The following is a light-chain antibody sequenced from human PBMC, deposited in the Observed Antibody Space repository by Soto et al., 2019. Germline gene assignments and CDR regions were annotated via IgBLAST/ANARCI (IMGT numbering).Light chain of an antibody. CDR3: NSYTSTSTSYV. CDR1: SSDVGGYNY. J-gene: IGLJ1*01. V-gene: IGLV2-14*03. CDR2: DVS. Sequence: QSALTQPASVSGSPGQSITISCTGTSSDVGGYNYVSWYQHHPGKAPKLMIYDVSNRPSGVSNRFSGSKSGNTASLTISGLQAEDKADYYCNSYTSTSTSYVFGTGTKLTVL.